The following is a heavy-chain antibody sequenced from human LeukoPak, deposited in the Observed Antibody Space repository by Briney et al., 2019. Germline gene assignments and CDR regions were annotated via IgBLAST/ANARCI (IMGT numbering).Heavy chain of an antibody. Sequence: GESLRLSCAASGFTFTTYWMTWVRQAPGKGLEWVANINQDGTEKYYVDSVKGRFTISRDNAKNSLYLQMNSLRVEDTAVYYCAKEPEAFDIWGQGTMVTVSS. D-gene: IGHD1-14*01. CDR3: AKEPEAFDI. J-gene: IGHJ3*02. CDR1: GFTFTTYW. V-gene: IGHV3-7*01. CDR2: INQDGTEK.